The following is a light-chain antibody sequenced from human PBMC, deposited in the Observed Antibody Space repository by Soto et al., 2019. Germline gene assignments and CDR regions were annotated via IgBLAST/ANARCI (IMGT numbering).Light chain of an antibody. CDR1: SSDVGGYNY. V-gene: IGLV2-14*01. Sequence: QSALTQPASVSGSPGQSITISCTGTSSDVGGYNYLSWYQQHPGKAPKLMIYDVSNRPSGVSNRFSGSKSGNTASLTISGLQAEDEADYYCSSYTSSSTLYVFGTGTKVTVL. CDR2: DVS. CDR3: SSYTSSSTLYV. J-gene: IGLJ1*01.